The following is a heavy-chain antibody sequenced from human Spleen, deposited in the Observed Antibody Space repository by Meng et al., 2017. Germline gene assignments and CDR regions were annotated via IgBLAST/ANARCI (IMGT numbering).Heavy chain of an antibody. J-gene: IGHJ4*02. CDR3: ARDEDISAAGKLFGDY. D-gene: IGHD6-25*01. CDR1: GYTFTSYG. Sequence: ASVKVSCKASGYTFTSYGISWVRQAPGQGLEWMGWISNFNSKIKYSQKFQGRVTMTTDTSTNTAYMELRSLTFDDTAVYYCARDEDISAAGKLFGDYWGQGTLVTVSS. CDR2: ISNFNSKI. V-gene: IGHV1-18*01.